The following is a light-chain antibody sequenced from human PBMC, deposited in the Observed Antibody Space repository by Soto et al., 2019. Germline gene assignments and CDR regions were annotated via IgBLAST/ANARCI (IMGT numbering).Light chain of an antibody. CDR3: QHYNNWPIT. CDR2: RAS. V-gene: IGKV3-15*01. J-gene: IGKJ5*01. CDR1: QSVSTN. Sequence: EIVMTQSPDTLSVSPGDIVTLSCRASQSVSTNLAWYQQKPGQAPRLLMYRASMRATGIPARLSGRGSGTEFTLTISSLQSEDSAFYFCQHYNNWPITFGQGTRLEIK.